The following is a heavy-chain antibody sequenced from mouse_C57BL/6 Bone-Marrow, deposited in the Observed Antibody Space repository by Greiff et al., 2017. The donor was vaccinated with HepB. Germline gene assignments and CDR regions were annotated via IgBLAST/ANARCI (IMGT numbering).Heavy chain of an antibody. J-gene: IGHJ4*01. CDR1: GFTFSDYG. D-gene: IGHD1-3*01. CDR2: ISNLAYSI. CDR3: ARQRRGKGYAMDY. Sequence: EVQVVESGGGLVQPGGSLKLSCAASGFTFSDYGMAWVRQAPRKGPEWVAFISNLAYSIYYADTVTGRFTISRENATNTLYLEMSSLRSEDTAMYYCARQRRGKGYAMDYWGQGTSVTVSS. V-gene: IGHV5-15*01.